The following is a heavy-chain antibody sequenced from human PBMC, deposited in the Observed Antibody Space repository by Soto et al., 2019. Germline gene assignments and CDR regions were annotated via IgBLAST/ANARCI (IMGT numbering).Heavy chain of an antibody. CDR3: ARGPTPLDNGYDYRWFDP. D-gene: IGHD5-12*01. CDR2: TYYRSKWYN. CDR1: GDSVSSNSAA. V-gene: IGHV6-1*01. Sequence: SQTLSLTCAISGDSVSSNSAAWNWIRQSPSRGLEWLGRTYYRSKWYNDYAVSVKSRIIIDPDTSKNQFSLHLNSVTPEDTAVYYCARGPTPLDNGYDYRWFDPWGQGTLVTVSS. J-gene: IGHJ5*02.